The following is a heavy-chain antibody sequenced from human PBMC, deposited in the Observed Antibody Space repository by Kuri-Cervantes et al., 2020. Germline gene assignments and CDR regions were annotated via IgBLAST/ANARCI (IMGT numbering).Heavy chain of an antibody. CDR1: GFTFSSYS. D-gene: IGHD1-26*01. J-gene: IGHJ3*01. CDR3: ARDGKHTNSFDV. Sequence: GGSLRLSCAASGFTFSSYSMNWVRQAPGKGLEWVSSITSNGRYIFYADSMKGRFTISRDNAKNSLYLQMSSLRAEDTAIYYCARDGKHTNSFDVWGQGTMVTVSS. V-gene: IGHV3-21*01. CDR2: ITSNGRYI.